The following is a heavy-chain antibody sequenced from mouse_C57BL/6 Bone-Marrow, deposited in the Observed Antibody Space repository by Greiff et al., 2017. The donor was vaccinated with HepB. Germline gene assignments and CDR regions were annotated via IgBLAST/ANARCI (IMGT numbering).Heavy chain of an antibody. D-gene: IGHD1-1*01. V-gene: IGHV5-12*01. CDR3: ARRDYYGSSPYAMDY. CDR2: ISNGGGST. CDR1: GFTFSDYY. Sequence: EVQRVESGGGLVQPGGSLKLSCAASGFTFSDYYMYWVRQTPEKRLEWVAYISNGGGSTYYPDTVKGRFTISRDNAKNTLYLQMSRLKSEDTAMYYCARRDYYGSSPYAMDYWGQGTSVTVSS. J-gene: IGHJ4*01.